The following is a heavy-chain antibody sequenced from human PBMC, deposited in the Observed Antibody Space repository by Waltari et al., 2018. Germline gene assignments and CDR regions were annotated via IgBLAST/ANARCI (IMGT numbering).Heavy chain of an antibody. V-gene: IGHV4-38-2*02. CDR1: GYSISSGSY. Sequence: QVQLQESGPGLVKPSETLSLTCAVSGYSISSGSYWGWLRQPPGKGLAWIGSIYHSGSTYYNPSLKSRVTISVDTSKNQFSLKLSSVTAADTAVYYCATEAVAGEGWFDPWGQGTLVTVSS. D-gene: IGHD6-19*01. J-gene: IGHJ5*02. CDR2: IYHSGST. CDR3: ATEAVAGEGWFDP.